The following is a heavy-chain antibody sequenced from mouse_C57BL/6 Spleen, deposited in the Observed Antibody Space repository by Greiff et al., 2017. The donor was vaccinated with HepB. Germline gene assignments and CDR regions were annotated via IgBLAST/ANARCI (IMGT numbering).Heavy chain of an antibody. Sequence: VQLQQSGAELVRPGASVKLSCKASGYTFTDYYINWVKQRPGQGLEWIARIYPGSGNTYYNEKFKGKATLTAEKSSSTAYMQLSSLISEDSAVYCCARENDYYYGSSRGWVAYWGQGTLVTVSA. J-gene: IGHJ3*01. CDR1: GYTFTDYY. V-gene: IGHV1-76*01. CDR2: IYPGSGNT. D-gene: IGHD1-1*01. CDR3: ARENDYYYGSSRGWVAY.